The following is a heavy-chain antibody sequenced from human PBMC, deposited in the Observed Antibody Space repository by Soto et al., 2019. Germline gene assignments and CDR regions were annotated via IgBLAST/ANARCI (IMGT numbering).Heavy chain of an antibody. D-gene: IGHD6-13*01. CDR1: GYTFTSYG. CDR3: ARVGYSSSWTSIYYYGMDV. Sequence: ASVKVSCTASGYTFTSYGISWVRQAPGQGLEWMGWISAYNGNTNYAQKLQGRVTMTTDTSTSTAYMELRSLRSDDTAVYYCARVGYSSSWTSIYYYGMDVWGQGTTVTVSS. CDR2: ISAYNGNT. V-gene: IGHV1-18*01. J-gene: IGHJ6*02.